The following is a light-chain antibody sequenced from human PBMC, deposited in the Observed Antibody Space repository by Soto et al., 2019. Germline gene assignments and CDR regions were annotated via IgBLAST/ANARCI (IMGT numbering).Light chain of an antibody. J-gene: IGKJ4*01. CDR3: QQLNSYTLT. CDR2: AAS. V-gene: IGKV1-39*01. CDR1: QSISSY. Sequence: DIQMTQSPSCLCGSVGDRFTVTCRASQSISSYLNWYQKKPGKAPKLLIYAASSLQSGVPSRFRGSGSGTDFTLTISSLKPEDFATYYCQQLNSYTLTFGGGTKVDIK.